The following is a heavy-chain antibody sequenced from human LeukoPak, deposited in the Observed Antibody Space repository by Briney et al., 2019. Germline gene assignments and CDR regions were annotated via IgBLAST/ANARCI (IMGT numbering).Heavy chain of an antibody. CDR2: ISSSISNI. J-gene: IGHJ3*02. Sequence: PGGSLRLSCAPSGFTFIGYNMNWVRQVPAKGLEWASSISSSISNIYYADSVKGRLTISRDNDKNSLYLQMNSLRAEDTAVYYCAKDQYGDYPQRAFDIWGQGTMVTVSS. D-gene: IGHD4-17*01. V-gene: IGHV3-21*01. CDR1: GFTFIGYN. CDR3: AKDQYGDYPQRAFDI.